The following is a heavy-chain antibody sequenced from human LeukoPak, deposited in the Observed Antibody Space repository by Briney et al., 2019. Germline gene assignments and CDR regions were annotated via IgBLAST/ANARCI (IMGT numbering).Heavy chain of an antibody. J-gene: IGHJ4*02. Sequence: ASVKVSCKASGYAFTSYGISWVRQAPGQGLEWMGWISAYNGNTNYAQKLQGRVTMTTDTSTSTAYMELRSLRSDDTAVYYCARDDSGWGYRSSTSCPGFDYWGQGTLVTVSS. CDR1: GYAFTSYG. CDR3: ARDDSGWGYRSSTSCPGFDY. V-gene: IGHV1-18*04. D-gene: IGHD2-2*01. CDR2: ISAYNGNT.